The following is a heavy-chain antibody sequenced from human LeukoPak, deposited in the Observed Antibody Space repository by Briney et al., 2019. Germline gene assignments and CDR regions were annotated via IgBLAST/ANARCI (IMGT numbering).Heavy chain of an antibody. CDR1: GFTFSSYA. J-gene: IGHJ4*02. Sequence: RGGSLRLSCAASGFTFSSYAMSWVRQAPGKGLEWVSAVSGSGGSTYYADSVKGRFTISRDNFKNTLYLQMNSLRAEDTAVYYCAKDNYVWGSYRHTLDYWGQGTLVTVSS. CDR2: VSGSGGST. CDR3: AKDNYVWGSYRHTLDY. D-gene: IGHD3-16*02. V-gene: IGHV3-23*01.